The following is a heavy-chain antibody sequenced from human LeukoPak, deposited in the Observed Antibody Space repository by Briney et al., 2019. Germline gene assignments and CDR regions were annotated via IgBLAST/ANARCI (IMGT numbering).Heavy chain of an antibody. Sequence: PSQTLSLTCAVSGGSISSGGYSWSWIRQPPGKGLEWIGYIYHSGSTYYNPSLKSRVTISVDWSKNQFSLKLSSVTAADTAVYYCARVNWNDYWFDPWGQGTLVTVSS. D-gene: IGHD1-20*01. J-gene: IGHJ5*02. CDR3: ARVNWNDYWFDP. CDR2: IYHSGST. CDR1: GGSISSGGYS. V-gene: IGHV4-30-2*01.